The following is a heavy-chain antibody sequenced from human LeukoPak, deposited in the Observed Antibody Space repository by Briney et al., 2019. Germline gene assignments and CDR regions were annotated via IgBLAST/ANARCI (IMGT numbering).Heavy chain of an antibody. CDR1: GGSISSGGYS. D-gene: IGHD5-18*01. CDR3: ATELYSFSHPYAFDI. Sequence: SQTLSLTCAVSGGSISSGGYSWSWIRQPPGKGLEWIGYIYHSGSTYYNPSLKSRVTISVDTSKNQFSLKLSSVTAADTAVYYCATELYSFSHPYAFDIWGQGTMVTVSS. CDR2: IYHSGST. J-gene: IGHJ3*02. V-gene: IGHV4-30-2*01.